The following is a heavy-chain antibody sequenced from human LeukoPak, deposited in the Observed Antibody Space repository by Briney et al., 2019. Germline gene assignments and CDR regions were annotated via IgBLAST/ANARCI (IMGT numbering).Heavy chain of an antibody. CDR1: GFTFSSYV. V-gene: IGHV3-30*04. J-gene: IGHJ4*02. Sequence: GGSLRLSCAASGFTFSSYVMHWVRQAPGKGLEWVAIISYDGSNEYYADSVKGRFTISRDNSKNTLYLQMNSLRAEDTAVYYCARDGFPSYSSPYFDYWGQGTLVTVSS. CDR3: ARDGFPSYSSPYFDY. D-gene: IGHD6-13*01. CDR2: ISYDGSNE.